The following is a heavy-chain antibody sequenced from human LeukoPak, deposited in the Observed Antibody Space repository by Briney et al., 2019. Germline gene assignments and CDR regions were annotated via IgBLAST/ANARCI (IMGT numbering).Heavy chain of an antibody. Sequence: SETLSLTCSVSSGSFSRRSHYWASIRQAPGKGLEWIGSIHYSGSTYYNPSLKSRVTISVDTSKNQFSLKLTSVTAADTAVYYCARTYYFGSGSYHFDYWGQGTLVTVSS. CDR2: IHYSGST. V-gene: IGHV4-39*07. D-gene: IGHD3-10*01. CDR3: ARTYYFGSGSYHFDY. J-gene: IGHJ4*02. CDR1: SGSFSRRSHY.